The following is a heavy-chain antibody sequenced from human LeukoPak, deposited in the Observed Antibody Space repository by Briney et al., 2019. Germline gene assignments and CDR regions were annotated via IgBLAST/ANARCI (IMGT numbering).Heavy chain of an antibody. J-gene: IGHJ4*02. CDR2: IHYTGST. D-gene: IGHD6-13*01. CDR3: ARNLIPEQLVLNF. V-gene: IGHV4-59*01. CDR1: GGSISNYY. Sequence: SETLSLTCTVSGGSISNYYWNWIRQPPGKGLEWIGYIHYTGSTNYNPSLRSRVTMSVDTSKNQFSLNLMSVTPEDTAVYYCARNLIPEQLVLNFWGQGTLVTVSS.